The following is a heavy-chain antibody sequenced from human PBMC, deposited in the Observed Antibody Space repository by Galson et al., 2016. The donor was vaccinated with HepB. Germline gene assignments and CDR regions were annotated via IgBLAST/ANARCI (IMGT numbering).Heavy chain of an antibody. J-gene: IGHJ4*02. CDR3: ASPQLNYDFSPFDY. V-gene: IGHV5-10-1*01. Sequence: QSGAEVKEPGESLRISCKGSGYSFTTNWINWVRQMPGKGLEWMGKIDPRDSYTNYSPSFQGHATITADKSPVTDYLHWNSLKASDTALYYCASPQLNYDFSPFDYWGQGTLVIFSS. CDR1: GYSFTTNW. D-gene: IGHD3-3*01. CDR2: IDPRDSYT.